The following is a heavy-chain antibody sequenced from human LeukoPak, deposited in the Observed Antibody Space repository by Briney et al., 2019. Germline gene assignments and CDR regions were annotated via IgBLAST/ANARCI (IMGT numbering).Heavy chain of an antibody. CDR2: ISGGGGST. CDR3: AKATPLWRGGSYYFDY. D-gene: IGHD2-21*01. V-gene: IGHV3-23*01. CDR1: GFTFTSYS. Sequence: GSLRLSCAASGFTFTSYSMNWVRQAPGKGLEWVSTISGGGGSTYYADSVKGRFTISRDNSKNTLYLQVNSLRAEDTAVYYCAKATPLWRGGSYYFDYWGQGTLVTVSS. J-gene: IGHJ4*02.